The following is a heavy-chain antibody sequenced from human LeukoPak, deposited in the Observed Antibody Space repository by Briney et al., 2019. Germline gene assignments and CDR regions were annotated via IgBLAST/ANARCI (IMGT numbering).Heavy chain of an antibody. CDR2: IWYDGSDK. CDR3: AREGGGEQQLVPDY. V-gene: IGHV3-33*01. J-gene: IGHJ4*02. Sequence: GRSLRLSCAASGFTFSNYGTHWVRQAPGKGLEWVAVIWYDGSDKYYTDSVKGRFTISRDNSKNTLYLQMNSLRAEDTAVYYCAREGGGEQQLVPDYWGQGTLVTVSS. CDR1: GFTFSNYG. D-gene: IGHD6-13*01.